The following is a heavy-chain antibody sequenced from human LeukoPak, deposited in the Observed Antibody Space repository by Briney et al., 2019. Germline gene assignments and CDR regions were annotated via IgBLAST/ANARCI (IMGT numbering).Heavy chain of an antibody. J-gene: IGHJ3*02. D-gene: IGHD3-16*01. V-gene: IGHV5-51*01. Sequence: GESLKISCKASGNSITTYWIGWVRQKPGKGLEWMGLIFPGDSDTKYSPSFQGQVTISADKSISTAYLQWSSLKASDTAMYYCATYFAGAETFDIWGQGTMVTVSS. CDR2: IFPGDSDT. CDR3: ATYFAGAETFDI. CDR1: GNSITTYW.